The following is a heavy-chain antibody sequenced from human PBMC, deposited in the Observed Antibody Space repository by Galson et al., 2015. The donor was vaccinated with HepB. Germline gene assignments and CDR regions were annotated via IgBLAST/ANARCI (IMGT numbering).Heavy chain of an antibody. Sequence: SVTVSCKASGYTFSSYSITWVRQAPGQGLEWVGWISPYNRDTYYTRKLQGRVTLTTDTSANTAYMELRSLRSDDTAVYYCARGGLVVVVGATQNNWFDPWGQGTPVTVSS. V-gene: IGHV1-18*01. CDR1: GYTFSSYS. CDR2: ISPYNRDT. D-gene: IGHD2-15*01. J-gene: IGHJ5*02. CDR3: ARGGLVVVVGATQNNWFDP.